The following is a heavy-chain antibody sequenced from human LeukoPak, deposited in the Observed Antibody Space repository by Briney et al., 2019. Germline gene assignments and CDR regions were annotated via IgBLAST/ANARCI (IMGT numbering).Heavy chain of an antibody. CDR2: ISSSSSYI. Sequence: GGSLRLSCAASGFTFSSYSMNWVRQAPGKGLEWVSSISSSSSYIYYADSVKGRFTISRDNAKNSLYLQMNSPRAEDTAVYYCARGGSSSFAFDYWGQGTLVTVSS. CDR1: GFTFSSYS. J-gene: IGHJ4*02. V-gene: IGHV3-21*01. D-gene: IGHD6-13*01. CDR3: ARGGSSSFAFDY.